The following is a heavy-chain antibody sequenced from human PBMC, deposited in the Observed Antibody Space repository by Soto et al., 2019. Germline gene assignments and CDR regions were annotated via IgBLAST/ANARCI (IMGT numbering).Heavy chain of an antibody. CDR2: IYYSGST. J-gene: IGHJ6*03. V-gene: IGHV4-31*03. D-gene: IGHD6-19*01. CDR1: GGSISSGGYY. CDR3: ARSGSGWTVYRYYYYYMDV. Sequence: SETLSLTCTVSGGSISSGGYYWSWIRQHPGKGLEWIGYIYYSGSTYYNPSLKSRVTISVDTSKNQFSLKLSSVTAADTAVYYCARSGSGWTVYRYYYYYMDVWGKGTTVTVSS.